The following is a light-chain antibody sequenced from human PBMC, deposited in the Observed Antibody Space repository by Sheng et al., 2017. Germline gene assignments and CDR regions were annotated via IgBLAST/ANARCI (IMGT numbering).Light chain of an antibody. CDR2: AAS. Sequence: DIQMTQSPSSLSVSVGDRVTITCRASQDISNYLGWYQQKPGTVPKLLIYAASTLQSGVPSRFSGSGSGTDFTLTISSLQPEDVATYYCLQNNSYPRTFGQGTKVEIK. V-gene: IGKV1-27*01. CDR3: LQNNSYPRT. CDR1: QDISNY. J-gene: IGKJ1*01.